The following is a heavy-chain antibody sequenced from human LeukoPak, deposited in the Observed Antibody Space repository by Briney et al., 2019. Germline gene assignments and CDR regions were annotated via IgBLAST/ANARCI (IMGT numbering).Heavy chain of an antibody. Sequence: GGSLRLSCAASGFTFSSYAMSWVRQAPGKGLKWGSAISGSSGSTYYAASVKCRFTISRDNSKNTLYLQMNSLRAEDTAVYYCAKFLPTHIVVANYYFDYWGQGTLVTVSS. CDR2: ISGSSGST. V-gene: IGHV3-23*01. CDR1: GFTFSSYA. CDR3: AKFLPTHIVVANYYFDY. J-gene: IGHJ4*02. D-gene: IGHD2-21*01.